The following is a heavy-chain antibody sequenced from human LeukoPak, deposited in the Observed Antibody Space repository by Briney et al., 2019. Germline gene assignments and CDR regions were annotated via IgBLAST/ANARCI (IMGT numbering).Heavy chain of an antibody. CDR2: MNPNSGNT. CDR3: ARVRYCSSTSCEISNDY. Sequence: AASVKVSCKASGYTFTSYDINWVRQATGQGLEWRGGMNPNSGNTGYAQKFQGRVTMTRNTSISTAYMELSSLRSEDTAVYYCARVRYCSSTSCEISNDYWGQGTLVTVSS. V-gene: IGHV1-8*01. J-gene: IGHJ4*02. CDR1: GYTFTSYD. D-gene: IGHD2-2*01.